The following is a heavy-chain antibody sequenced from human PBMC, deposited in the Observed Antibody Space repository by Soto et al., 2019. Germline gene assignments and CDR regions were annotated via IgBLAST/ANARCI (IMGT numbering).Heavy chain of an antibody. CDR1: GFTFSNSA. J-gene: IGHJ4*02. D-gene: IGHD3-16*02. V-gene: IGHV3-23*01. CDR3: AKVDAYSYRTDH. Sequence: GGSLRLSCAASGFTFSNSAMTWVRQALGKGPEWVSSIGRTNNTHYADSVKGRFAISRDNPQNTLYLQMNSLTAEDTAVYFCAKVDAYSYRTDHWGQGTLVTVSS. CDR2: IGRTNNT.